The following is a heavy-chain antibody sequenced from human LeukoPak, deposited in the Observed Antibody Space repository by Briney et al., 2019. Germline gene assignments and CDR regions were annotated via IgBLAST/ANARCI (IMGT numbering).Heavy chain of an antibody. CDR2: ISAYNGNT. CDR1: GYTFTSYG. V-gene: IGHV1-18*01. J-gene: IGHJ6*02. D-gene: IGHD5-12*01. CDR3: ARDLSRGIVARDYYYGMDV. Sequence: GASVKVSCKASGYTFTSYGISWVRQAPGQGLEWMGWISAYNGNTNYAQKLQGRVTMTTDTSTSTAYMELRSLRSDDTAVYYCARDLSRGIVARDYYYGMDVWGQGTTVTVSS.